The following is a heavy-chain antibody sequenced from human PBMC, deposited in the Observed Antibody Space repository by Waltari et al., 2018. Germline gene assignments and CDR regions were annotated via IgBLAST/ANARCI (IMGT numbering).Heavy chain of an antibody. J-gene: IGHJ4*02. CDR3: AMMEGWGSPFDY. Sequence: QLQLQESGPGLVKPSETLSLTCTVSGGSISSSSYYWGWIRQPPGKGLEWIGSIYYSGSTYYNPSLKSRVTISVDTSKNQFSLKLSSVTAADTAVYYCAMMEGWGSPFDYWGQGTLVTVSS. V-gene: IGHV4-39*07. CDR2: IYYSGST. D-gene: IGHD2-21*01. CDR1: GGSISSSSYY.